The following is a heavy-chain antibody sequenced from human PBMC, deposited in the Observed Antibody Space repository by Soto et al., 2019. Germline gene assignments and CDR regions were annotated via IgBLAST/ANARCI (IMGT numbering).Heavy chain of an antibody. CDR2: ISYDSSNT. Sequence: VQLLESGGCLIQPGGSLRLSCAVSGFTFSYCIHWLRQAPGKGLEWVAYISYDSSNTFYGDSVRGRFTISRDNSKNTQFLQMNSLRAEDTAVDYCAKLVIGYCSGNTCDDYWGQGTLVAVSS. D-gene: IGHD2-15*01. J-gene: IGHJ4*02. V-gene: IGHV3-30*18. CDR3: AKLVIGYCSGNTCDDY. CDR1: GFTFSYC.